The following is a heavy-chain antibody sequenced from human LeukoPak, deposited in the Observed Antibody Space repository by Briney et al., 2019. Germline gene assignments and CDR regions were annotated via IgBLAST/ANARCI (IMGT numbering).Heavy chain of an antibody. CDR2: ISGSGGST. V-gene: IGHV3-23*01. CDR3: AKGPVGSGWYYFDY. Sequence: GGSLRLSCAASGFTFSSYAVSWVRQAPGKGLEWVPAISGSGGSTYYADSVKGRFTISRDNSKNTLYLQMNSLRAEDTAVYYCAKGPVGSGWYYFDYWGQGTLVTVSS. J-gene: IGHJ4*02. CDR1: GFTFSSYA. D-gene: IGHD6-19*01.